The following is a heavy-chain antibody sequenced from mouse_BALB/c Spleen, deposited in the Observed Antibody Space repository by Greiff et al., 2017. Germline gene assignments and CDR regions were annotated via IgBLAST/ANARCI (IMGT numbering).Heavy chain of an antibody. V-gene: IGHV14-3*02. CDR1: GFNIKDTY. J-gene: IGHJ4*01. CDR2: IDPANGNT. Sequence: VQLKESGAELVKPGASVKLSCTASGFNIKDTYMHWVKQRPEQGLEWIGRIDPANGNTKYDPKFQGKATITADTSSNTAYLQLSSLTSEDTAVYYCARGVYYGGGSYAMDYWGQGTSVTVSS. CDR3: ARGVYYGGGSYAMDY. D-gene: IGHD1-2*01.